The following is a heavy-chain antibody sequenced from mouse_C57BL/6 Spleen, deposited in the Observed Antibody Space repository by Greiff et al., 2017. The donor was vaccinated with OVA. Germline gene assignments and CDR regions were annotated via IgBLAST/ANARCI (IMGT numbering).Heavy chain of an antibody. CDR1: GYAFTNYL. J-gene: IGHJ3*01. CDR2: INPGSGGT. V-gene: IGHV1-54*01. Sequence: QVQLQQSGAELVRPGTSVKVSCKASGYAFTNYLIEWVKQRPGQGLEWIGVINPGSGGTNSHEKFKGTATLTADKSSSTAYIQLSSLTSEDSAVYVCARWDYGSSPWFAYWGQGTLVTVSA. D-gene: IGHD1-1*01. CDR3: ARWDYGSSPWFAY.